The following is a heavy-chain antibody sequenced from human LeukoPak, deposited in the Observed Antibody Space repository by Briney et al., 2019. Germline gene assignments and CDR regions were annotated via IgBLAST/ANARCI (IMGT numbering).Heavy chain of an antibody. V-gene: IGHV4-59*08. CDR2: FYYSGST. CDR1: GDYISSSY. D-gene: IGHD6-13*01. J-gene: IGHJ4*02. Sequence: SETLSLTCTVSGDYISSSYWNWIRQPPGKELEWIGYFYYSGSTNYNPSLKSRVTISVDTSRNQFSLKLSSVTAADTAVYYWARHANPYSSNWFDYWGQGTLVTVSS. CDR3: ARHANPYSSNWFDY.